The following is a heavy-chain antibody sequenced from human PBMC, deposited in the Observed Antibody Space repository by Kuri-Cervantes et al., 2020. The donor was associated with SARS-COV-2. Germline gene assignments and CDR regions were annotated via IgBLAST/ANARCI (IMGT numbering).Heavy chain of an antibody. D-gene: IGHD3-22*01. CDR3: ARSGYYSRGVTYYYMDV. Sequence: GSLRLSCTVSGYSISSGYYWGWIRQPPGKGLEWIGSIYHSGSTKYNPSLESRVTISLDTSRNQFSLKLSSVTAADSAVYYCARSGYYSRGVTYYYMDVWDKGTTVTVSS. J-gene: IGHJ6*03. CDR1: GYSISSGYY. V-gene: IGHV4-38-2*02. CDR2: IYHSGST.